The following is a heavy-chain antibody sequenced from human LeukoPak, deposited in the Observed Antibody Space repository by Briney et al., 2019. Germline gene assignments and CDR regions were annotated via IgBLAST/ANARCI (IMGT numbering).Heavy chain of an antibody. D-gene: IGHD1-26*01. CDR2: ISYGGSNK. CDR1: GFTFSSYA. CDR3: ARVGGSYFAWGAFDI. J-gene: IGHJ3*02. Sequence: PGGSLRLSCAASGFTFSSYAMHWVRQAPGKGLEWVAVISYGGSNKYYADSVKGRFTISRDNSKNTLYLQMNSLRAEDTAVYYCARVGGSYFAWGAFDIWGQGTMVTVSS. V-gene: IGHV3-30*01.